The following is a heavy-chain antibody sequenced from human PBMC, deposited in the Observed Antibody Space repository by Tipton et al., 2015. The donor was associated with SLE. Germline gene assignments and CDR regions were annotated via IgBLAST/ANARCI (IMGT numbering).Heavy chain of an antibody. CDR1: GGSISSHY. D-gene: IGHD3-10*01. CDR2: IYYSGST. V-gene: IGHV4-59*11. Sequence: TLSLTCTVSGGSISSHYWSWIRQPPGKGLEWIGYIYYSGSTNYNPSLKSRVTISVDTSKNQFSLKMNSVTAADTAVYYCARGHYYYGSGSYLNWFDPWGQGTLVTVSS. CDR3: ARGHYYYGSGSYLNWFDP. J-gene: IGHJ5*02.